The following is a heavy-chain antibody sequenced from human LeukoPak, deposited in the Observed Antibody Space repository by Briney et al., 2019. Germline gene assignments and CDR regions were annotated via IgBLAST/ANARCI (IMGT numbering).Heavy chain of an antibody. V-gene: IGHV1-18*01. Sequence: WASVKVSCKASGYTFTSYGISWVRQAPGQGLEWMGWISAYNGNTNYAQKLQGRVTMTTDTSTSTAYMELRSLRSDDTAVYYCARVIAAAGTWPFSPYYYYYYMDVWGKGTTVTVSS. CDR1: GYTFTSYG. CDR2: ISAYNGNT. CDR3: ARVIAAAGTWPFSPYYYYYYMDV. J-gene: IGHJ6*03. D-gene: IGHD6-13*01.